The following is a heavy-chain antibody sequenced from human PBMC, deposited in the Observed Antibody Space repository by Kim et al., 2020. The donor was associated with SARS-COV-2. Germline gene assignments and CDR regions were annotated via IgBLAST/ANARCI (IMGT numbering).Heavy chain of an antibody. CDR3: AVNRGYSGYEQPGYYYYYGMDV. CDR2: INAGNGNT. CDR1: GYTFTSYA. D-gene: IGHD5-12*01. Sequence: ASVKVSCKASGYTFTSYAMHWVRQAPGQRLEWMGWINAGNGNTKYSQKFQGRVTITRDTSASTAYMELSSLRSEDTAVYYCAVNRGYSGYEQPGYYYYYGMDVWGQGTTVTVSS. V-gene: IGHV1-3*01. J-gene: IGHJ6*02.